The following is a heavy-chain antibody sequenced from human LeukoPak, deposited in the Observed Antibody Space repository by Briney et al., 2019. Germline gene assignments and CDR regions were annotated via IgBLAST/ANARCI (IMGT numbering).Heavy chain of an antibody. D-gene: IGHD6-19*01. CDR1: GYSFTSYW. CDR3: ARQGYSSAWSDY. V-gene: IGHV5-51*01. J-gene: IGHJ4*02. CDR2: IYPGDSVT. Sequence: GESLKISCKGSGYSFTSYWIGWVRQVPGKGLEWMGVIYPGDSVTRYSPSFQGQVTILADKSINTAYLQWNSLRASDTAMYYCARQGYSSAWSDYWGQGTLVTVSS.